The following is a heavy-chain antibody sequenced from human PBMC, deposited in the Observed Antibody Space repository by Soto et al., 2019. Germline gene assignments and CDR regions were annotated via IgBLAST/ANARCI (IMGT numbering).Heavy chain of an antibody. Sequence: ASVKVSCKASGYTFTSYDINWVRQATGQGLEWMGWMNPNSGNTGYAQKFQGRVTMTRNTSISTAYMELSSLRSEDTAVYYCARGTGILGYCSGCSCYSYDWFDPWGQGTLVTVSS. CDR1: GYTFTSYD. V-gene: IGHV1-8*01. D-gene: IGHD2-15*01. CDR2: MNPNSGNT. CDR3: ARGTGILGYCSGCSCYSYDWFDP. J-gene: IGHJ5*02.